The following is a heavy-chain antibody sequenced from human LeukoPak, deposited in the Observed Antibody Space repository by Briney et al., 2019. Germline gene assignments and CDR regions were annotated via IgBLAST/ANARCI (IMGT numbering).Heavy chain of an antibody. CDR1: GFTFSSYA. D-gene: IGHD3-9*01. J-gene: IGHJ4*02. V-gene: IGHV3-30-3*01. Sequence: GGSLRLSCAASGFTFSSYAMHWVRQAPGKGLEWVAVISYDGSNKYYADSVKGRFTISRDNSKNTLYLQMNSLRAEDTAVYYCARGPNYDILTGYYIGGDYWGQGTLVIVSS. CDR2: ISYDGSNK. CDR3: ARGPNYDILTGYYIGGDY.